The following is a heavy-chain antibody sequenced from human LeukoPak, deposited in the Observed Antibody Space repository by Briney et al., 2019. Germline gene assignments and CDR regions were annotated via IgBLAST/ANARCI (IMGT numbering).Heavy chain of an antibody. J-gene: IGHJ4*02. CDR2: SFYSGST. D-gene: IGHD6-13*01. Sequence: SETLSLACSVSGGSITTYYWSWIRQPPGKGLEWIGYSFYSGSTNYNPSLKSRVTISVDTSKNQLSLKLTSVSAADTAVYFCARGELVRFGCYSDHWGQGTLVTVSS. V-gene: IGHV4-59*01. CDR1: GGSITTYY. CDR3: ARGELVRFGCYSDH.